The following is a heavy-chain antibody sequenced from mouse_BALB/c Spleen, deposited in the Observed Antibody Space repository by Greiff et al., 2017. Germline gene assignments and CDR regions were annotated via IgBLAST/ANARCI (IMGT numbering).Heavy chain of an antibody. J-gene: IGHJ2*01. CDR3: ARPGSTYFDY. V-gene: IGHV1-4*02. CDR2: INPSSGYT. CDR1: GYTFTSYT. D-gene: IGHD1-1*01. Sequence: QVQLQQSAAELARPGASVKMSCKASGYTFTSYTMHWVKQRPGQGLEWIGYINPSSGYTEYNQKFKDKTTLTADKSSSTAYMQLSSLTSEDSAVYYCARPGSTYFDYWGQGTTLTVSS.